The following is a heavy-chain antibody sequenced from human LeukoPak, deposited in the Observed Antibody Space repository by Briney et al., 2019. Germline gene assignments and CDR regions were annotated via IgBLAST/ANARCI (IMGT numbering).Heavy chain of an antibody. V-gene: IGHV3-21*01. Sequence: GGSLRLSCAASGSTFSSYSMNWVRQAPGKGLEWVSSISSSSSYIYYADSVKGRFTISRDNAKNSLYLQMNSLTAADTAVYYCARGPRADYETNWFDPWGQGTLVTVSS. CDR1: GSTFSSYS. CDR3: ARGPRADYETNWFDP. J-gene: IGHJ5*02. D-gene: IGHD4-17*01. CDR2: ISSSSSYI.